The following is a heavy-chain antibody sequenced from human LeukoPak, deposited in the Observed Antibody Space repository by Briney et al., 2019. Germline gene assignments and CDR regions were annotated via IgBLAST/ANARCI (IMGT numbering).Heavy chain of an antibody. Sequence: EGSLRLSCAASGFTFSSYSMNWVRQAPGKGLEWVSSISSSSSYIYYADSVKGRFTISRDNAKNSLYLQMNSLRAEDTAVYYCARGKTGYSGQDYWGQGTLVTVSS. CDR2: ISSSSSYI. J-gene: IGHJ4*02. CDR3: ARGKTGYSGQDY. D-gene: IGHD3-9*01. CDR1: GFTFSSYS. V-gene: IGHV3-21*01.